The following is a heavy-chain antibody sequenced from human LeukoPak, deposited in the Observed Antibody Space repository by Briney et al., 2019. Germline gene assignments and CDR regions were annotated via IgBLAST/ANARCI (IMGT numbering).Heavy chain of an antibody. CDR3: ARVKRWETVQLLLLVWFDP. D-gene: IGHD2-2*01. CDR2: INHSGST. J-gene: IGHJ5*02. Sequence: SETLSLTCAVYGGSFSGYYRSWIRQPPGRGLEWIGEINHSGSTNYNPSLKSRVTISVDTSKNQFSLKLSSVTAADTAVYYCARVKRWETVQLLLLVWFDPWGQGTLVTVSS. CDR1: GGSFSGYY. V-gene: IGHV4-34*01.